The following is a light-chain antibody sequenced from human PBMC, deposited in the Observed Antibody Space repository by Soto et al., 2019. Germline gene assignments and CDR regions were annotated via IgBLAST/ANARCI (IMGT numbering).Light chain of an antibody. V-gene: IGKV3-11*01. Sequence: EIVLTQSPATLSLSPGERATLSCRASQSVSTYLAWYQQRPGQAPRLLIYGASNRATGIPDSFSGSGSGTDFTLTISSLQPEDFATYYCQQLHGYPITFGQGTRLDIK. CDR2: GAS. CDR3: QQLHGYPIT. J-gene: IGKJ5*01. CDR1: QSVSTY.